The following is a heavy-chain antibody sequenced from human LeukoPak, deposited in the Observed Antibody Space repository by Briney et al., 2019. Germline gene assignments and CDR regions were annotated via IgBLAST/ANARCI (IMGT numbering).Heavy chain of an antibody. CDR3: AMGDSMRYFDL. D-gene: IGHD5-18*01. CDR1: GYTFTGYY. J-gene: IGHJ2*01. V-gene: IGHV1-46*01. Sequence: ASVKVSCKASGYTFTGYYMHWVRQAPGQGLEWMGIINPSGGSTSYAKKFQGRVTMTRDMSTSTVYMELSSLRSEDTAVYYCAMGDSMRYFDLWGRGTLVTVSS. CDR2: INPSGGST.